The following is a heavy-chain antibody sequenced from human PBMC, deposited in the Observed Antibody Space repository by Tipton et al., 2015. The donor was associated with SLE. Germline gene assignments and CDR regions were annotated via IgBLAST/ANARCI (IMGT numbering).Heavy chain of an antibody. CDR1: GFTFSSYA. CDR2: ISYDGSNK. CDR3: AKDIGGDYSHFDY. J-gene: IGHJ4*02. D-gene: IGHD4-17*01. Sequence: SLRLSCAASGFTFSSYAMHWVRQAPGKGLEWVAVISYDGSNKYYTDSVKGRFTISRDNAKNSLYLQMNSLRAEDTALYYCAKDIGGDYSHFDYWGQGTLVTVSS. V-gene: IGHV3-30*04.